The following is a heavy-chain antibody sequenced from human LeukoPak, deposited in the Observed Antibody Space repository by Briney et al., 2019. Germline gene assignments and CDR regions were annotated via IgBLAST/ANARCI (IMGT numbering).Heavy chain of an antibody. CDR3: ARGVRRDILTGYYSS. D-gene: IGHD3-9*01. J-gene: IGHJ5*02. CDR1: GDTFTSYY. Sequence: GASVKVSCKASGDTFTSYYMHWVRQAPGQGLEWMGIINPSGGSTSYAQKFQGRVTMTRDTSTSTVYMELSSLRSEDTAVYYCARGVRRDILTGYYSSWGQGTLVTVSS. CDR2: INPSGGST. V-gene: IGHV1-46*01.